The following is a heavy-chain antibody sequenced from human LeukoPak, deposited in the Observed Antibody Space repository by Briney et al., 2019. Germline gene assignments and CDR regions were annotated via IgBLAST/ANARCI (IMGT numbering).Heavy chain of an antibody. CDR1: GFTFSSFA. D-gene: IGHD2-21*01. CDR2: ISASGGDT. Sequence: GGSLRLSCAASGFTFSSFAMTWVRQAPGKGLQWVSTISASGGDTYYADSVKGRFTIPRDNSKNTVNLQMNSLRAEDTAVYYCAKDYSSIYYFDCWGQGTLVTVSS. J-gene: IGHJ4*02. CDR3: AKDYSSIYYFDC. V-gene: IGHV3-23*01.